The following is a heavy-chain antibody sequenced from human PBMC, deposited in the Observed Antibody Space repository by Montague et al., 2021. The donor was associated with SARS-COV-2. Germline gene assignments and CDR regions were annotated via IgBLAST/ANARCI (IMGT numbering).Heavy chain of an antibody. CDR1: GGSISPYY. CDR2: TSYSGST. J-gene: IGHJ6*02. CDR3: SRWGEYYDSPYYYYAMDV. V-gene: IGHV4-59*12. D-gene: IGHD3-3*01. Sequence: SETLSLTCTVSGGSISPYYWSWIRQSPGKGLECIGYTSYSGSTDYNPSLKSRVTISIDTSKNQFSSMLSSVTAADTAVFYCSRWGEYYDSPYYYYAMDVWGQGTTVTISS.